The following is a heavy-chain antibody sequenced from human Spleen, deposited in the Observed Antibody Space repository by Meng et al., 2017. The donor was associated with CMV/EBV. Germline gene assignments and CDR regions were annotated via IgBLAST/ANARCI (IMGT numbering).Heavy chain of an antibody. D-gene: IGHD3-9*01. Sequence: FSNAWMSWVRQAPGKGLEWVGRIKSKTDGGTTDYAAPVKGRFTISRDDSKNTLYLQMNSLKTEDTAVYYCTTETYYDILTGYYWDFDYWGQGTLVTVSS. CDR1: FSNAW. CDR2: IKSKTDGGTT. CDR3: TTETYYDILTGYYWDFDY. V-gene: IGHV3-15*01. J-gene: IGHJ4*02.